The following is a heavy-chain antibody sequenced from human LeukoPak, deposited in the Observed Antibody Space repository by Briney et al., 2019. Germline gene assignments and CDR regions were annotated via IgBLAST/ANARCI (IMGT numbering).Heavy chain of an antibody. Sequence: GASVKVSCKASGGTFSSYAISWVRQAPGQGLEWMGGIIPIFGTANYAQKFQGRVTFTADESTSTAYMELSSLRSEDTAVYYCAISGLLWFGDYHYYMDVWGKGTTVTVSS. D-gene: IGHD3-10*01. CDR1: GGTFSSYA. V-gene: IGHV1-69*13. CDR3: AISGLLWFGDYHYYMDV. J-gene: IGHJ6*03. CDR2: IIPIFGTA.